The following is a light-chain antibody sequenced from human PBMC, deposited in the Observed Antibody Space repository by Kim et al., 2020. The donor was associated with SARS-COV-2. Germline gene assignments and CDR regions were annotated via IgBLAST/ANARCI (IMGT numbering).Light chain of an antibody. CDR1: RLGDKY. CDR3: QVWDSDSAI. V-gene: IGLV3-1*01. CDR2: RDN. J-gene: IGLJ2*01. Sequence: SYELTQPPSVFVSPGQTAIITCSGDRLGDKYVCWYQQKPCQSPVVVIYRDNKRPSGTPERFSGSNSGNTATLTISGTEAMDEADYYCQVWDSDSAIFGGG.